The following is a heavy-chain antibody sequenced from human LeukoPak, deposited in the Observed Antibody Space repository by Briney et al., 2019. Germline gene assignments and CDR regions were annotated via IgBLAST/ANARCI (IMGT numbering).Heavy chain of an antibody. CDR1: GGSISSSSYY. CDR3: ATQGGAY. V-gene: IGHV4-61*02. CDR2: IHTSGST. J-gene: IGHJ4*02. D-gene: IGHD3-16*01. Sequence: SETLSLTCIVSGGSISSSSYYWSWIRQPAGKGLEWIGRIHTSGSTNYNPSLKSRVTMSVDTSKNQFSLKLSSVTAADTAVYYCATQGGAYWGQGTLVTVSS.